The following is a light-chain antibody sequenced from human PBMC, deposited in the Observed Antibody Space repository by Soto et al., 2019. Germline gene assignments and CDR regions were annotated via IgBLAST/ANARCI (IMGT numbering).Light chain of an antibody. V-gene: IGKV3-20*01. CDR2: GAS. CDR3: QQYGSSPLT. CDR1: QSVSSSY. Sequence: EIVLTQSPGTLSLSPGERATLSWRASQSVSSSYLAWYQQKPGQAPRLLIYGASSRATGIPDRFSGSGSGTDFTLTINRLEPEDFAVYYCQQYGSSPLTFGGGTKVDI. J-gene: IGKJ4*01.